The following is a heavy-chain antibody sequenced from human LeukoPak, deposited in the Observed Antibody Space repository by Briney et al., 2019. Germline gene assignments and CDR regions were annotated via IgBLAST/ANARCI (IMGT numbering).Heavy chain of an antibody. CDR3: ARVIRIRGEYYFDY. CDR1: GGSISNSNYY. D-gene: IGHD3-16*01. CDR2: IYYSGST. V-gene: IGHV4-39*07. J-gene: IGHJ4*02. Sequence: SETLSLTCTVSGGSISNSNYYWGWIRQPPGKGLEWIGSIYYSGSTYYNPSLKSRVTISVDTSKNQFSLKLSSVTAADTAVYYCARVIRIRGEYYFDYWGQGTLVTVSS.